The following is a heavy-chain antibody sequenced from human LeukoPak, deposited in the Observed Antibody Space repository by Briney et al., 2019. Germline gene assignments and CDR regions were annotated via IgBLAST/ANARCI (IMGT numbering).Heavy chain of an antibody. CDR3: ARGYGLYYFDY. V-gene: IGHV3-64*01. CDR2: ISSNGGST. Sequence: PGGSLRLSCAASGFTFNRYAMHWVRQAPGKGLEYVSAISSNGGSTYYANSVKGRFTISRDNSKNTLYLQMGSLRAEDMAVYYCARGYGLYYFDYWGQGTLVTVSS. D-gene: IGHD4-17*01. CDR1: GFTFNRYA. J-gene: IGHJ4*02.